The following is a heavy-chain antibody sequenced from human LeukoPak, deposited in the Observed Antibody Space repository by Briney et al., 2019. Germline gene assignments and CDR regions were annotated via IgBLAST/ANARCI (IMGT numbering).Heavy chain of an antibody. Sequence: AGGSLRLSCAASGFTFRNYDMHWVRQAPGKGLEWGALIRSDGSNENYADSVKGRFTIYRDNSKNTLSLQMNSLRGEDTAMYYCAKGGGKVATPLDPWGQGTLVIVSS. CDR3: AKGGGKVATPLDP. D-gene: IGHD4-23*01. J-gene: IGHJ5*02. V-gene: IGHV3-30*02. CDR2: IRSDGSNE. CDR1: GFTFRNYD.